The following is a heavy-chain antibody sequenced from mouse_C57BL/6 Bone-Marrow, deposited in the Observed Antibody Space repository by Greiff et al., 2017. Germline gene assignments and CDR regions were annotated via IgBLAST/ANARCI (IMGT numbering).Heavy chain of an antibody. CDR2: ISDGGSYT. CDR3: ARTTVVVDFDY. CDR1: GFTFSSYA. Sequence: EVQLVESGGGLVKPGGSLKLSCAASGFTFSSYAMSWVRQTPEKGLEWVATISDGGSYTYYPDNVKGRFTISRDNAKNNLYLQMGHLKSEDTAMYYCARTTVVVDFDYWGQGTTLTVSS. J-gene: IGHJ2*01. V-gene: IGHV5-4*01. D-gene: IGHD1-1*01.